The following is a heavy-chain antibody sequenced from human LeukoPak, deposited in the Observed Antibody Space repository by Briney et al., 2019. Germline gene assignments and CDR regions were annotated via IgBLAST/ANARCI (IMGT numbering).Heavy chain of an antibody. J-gene: IGHJ3*02. CDR1: GFTFSSHW. V-gene: IGHV3-74*01. Sequence: PGGSLRLSCAASGFTFSSHWMHWVRQAPGKGLVWVSRIRSDGSTTYADSVKGRFTISRDNAKNTLYLQMNSLRAEDTAVYYCARAGDYGSGSCAFDMWGQGTMVTVSS. CDR2: IRSDGST. CDR3: ARAGDYGSGSCAFDM. D-gene: IGHD3-10*01.